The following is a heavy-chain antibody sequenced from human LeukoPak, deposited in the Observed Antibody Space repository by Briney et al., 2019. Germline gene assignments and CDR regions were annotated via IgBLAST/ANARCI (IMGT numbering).Heavy chain of an antibody. J-gene: IGHJ6*03. Sequence: ASVKVSCKSAGYTFIVYYIYWVRQAPGQGLEWMGWINPKTGDTNYAQNFQGRVTMTRDTSITTTYLEVGGLTSDDTAVYFCARDQRKSLGFEDIIRRSETDHYMDVWGKGTTVTVSS. D-gene: IGHD3-10*01. CDR2: INPKTGDT. V-gene: IGHV1-2*02. CDR1: GYTFIVYY. CDR3: ARDQRKSLGFEDIIRRSETDHYMDV.